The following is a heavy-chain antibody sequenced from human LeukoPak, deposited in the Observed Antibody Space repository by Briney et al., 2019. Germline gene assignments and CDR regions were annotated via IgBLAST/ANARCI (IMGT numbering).Heavy chain of an antibody. Sequence: SETLSLTCTVSGGSISSYYWSWIRQPPGKGLEWIGYIYYSGSTNYNPSLKSRVTISVDTSKNQFSLKLSSVTAADTAVYYCARRFLWFGESDYYYYGMDVWGQGTTVTVSS. CDR2: IYYSGST. D-gene: IGHD3-10*01. CDR1: GGSISSYY. CDR3: ARRFLWFGESDYYYYGMDV. V-gene: IGHV4-59*08. J-gene: IGHJ6*02.